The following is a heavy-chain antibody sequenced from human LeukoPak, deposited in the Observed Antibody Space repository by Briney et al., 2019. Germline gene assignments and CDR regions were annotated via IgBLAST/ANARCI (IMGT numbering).Heavy chain of an antibody. J-gene: IGHJ4*02. D-gene: IGHD6-19*01. Sequence: GASGKVSCTASGYTFTGYYMHWVRQAPGQGLEWMGRINPNSGGTNYAQKFQGRVTMTRDTSISTAYMELSRLRSDDTAVYYCATRGYSSGWYIDYWGQGTLVTVSS. V-gene: IGHV1-2*06. CDR3: ATRGYSSGWYIDY. CDR1: GYTFTGYY. CDR2: INPNSGGT.